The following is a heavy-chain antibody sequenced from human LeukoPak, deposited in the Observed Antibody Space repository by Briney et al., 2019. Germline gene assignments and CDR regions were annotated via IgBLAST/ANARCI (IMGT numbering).Heavy chain of an antibody. CDR1: GFTLSSHW. CDR2: IKQDGSEQ. D-gene: IGHD6-19*01. Sequence: PGGSLRLSCAASGFTLSSHWMSWVRQAPGKGLEWVANIKQDGSEQYYVDSVRGRFTISRDNAKNSLYLQMNSLRAEDTAICYCARESAGGPDYWGQGTLVTVSS. J-gene: IGHJ4*02. CDR3: ARESAGGPDY. V-gene: IGHV3-7*05.